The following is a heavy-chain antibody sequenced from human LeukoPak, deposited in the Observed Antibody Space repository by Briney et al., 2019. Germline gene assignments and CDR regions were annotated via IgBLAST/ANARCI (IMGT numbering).Heavy chain of an antibody. J-gene: IGHJ4*02. CDR1: GYTFTGYY. CDR2: INPNSGGT. D-gene: IGHD3-10*01. Sequence: ASVRVSCKASGYTFTGYYMHWVRQAPGQGLECMGRINPNSGGTNYAQKFQGRDTMTRDTSISTAYMELSRLRSDDTAVYYCAIVYGSGSYYEKLYYFDYWGQGTLVTVSS. CDR3: AIVYGSGSYYEKLYYFDY. V-gene: IGHV1-2*06.